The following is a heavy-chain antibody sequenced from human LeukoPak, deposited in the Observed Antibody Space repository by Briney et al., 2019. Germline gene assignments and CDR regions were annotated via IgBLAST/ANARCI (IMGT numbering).Heavy chain of an antibody. CDR1: GFSFRSYG. V-gene: IGHV3-30*02. D-gene: IGHD3-10*01. Sequence: GGSLRLSCAASGFSFRSYGTHWVRQAPGKGLEWVAFIRYDANIEYYADSVKGRFTISRDNSKNTLYLQMNSLRAEDTAVYYCARVIAGSGSYYFDYWGQGTLVTVSS. J-gene: IGHJ4*02. CDR3: ARVIAGSGSYYFDY. CDR2: IRYDANIE.